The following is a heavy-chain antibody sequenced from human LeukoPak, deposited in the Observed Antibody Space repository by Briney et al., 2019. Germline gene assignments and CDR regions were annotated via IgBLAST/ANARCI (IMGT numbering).Heavy chain of an antibody. Sequence: GASVKVSCKASGYTFTGYYMHWVRQAPGQGLEWMGWINPNSGGTNYAQKFQGRVTMTRDTSISTAYMELSRLRSDDTAVYYCARDPNYGSGSYLYYYMDVWGKGTTVTVSS. V-gene: IGHV1-2*02. CDR3: ARDPNYGSGSYLYYYMDV. J-gene: IGHJ6*03. CDR1: GYTFTGYY. CDR2: INPNSGGT. D-gene: IGHD3-10*01.